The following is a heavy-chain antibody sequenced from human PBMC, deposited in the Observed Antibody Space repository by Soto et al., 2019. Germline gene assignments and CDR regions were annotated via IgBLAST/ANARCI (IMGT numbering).Heavy chain of an antibody. CDR1: GFTFSSYA. V-gene: IGHV3-30-3*01. CDR2: ISYDGSNK. D-gene: IGHD6-13*01. Sequence: GGSLRLSCAASGFTFSSYAMHWVRQAPGKGLEWVAVISYDGSNKYYADSVKGRFTISRGNSKNTLYLQMNSLRAEDTAVYYCAREPGYSSSWYYPQFDYWGQGTLVTVSS. J-gene: IGHJ4*02. CDR3: AREPGYSSSWYYPQFDY.